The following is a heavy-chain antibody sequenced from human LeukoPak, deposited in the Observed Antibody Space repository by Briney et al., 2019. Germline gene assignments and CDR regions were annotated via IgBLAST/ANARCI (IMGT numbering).Heavy chain of an antibody. CDR1: GFTFSNYA. V-gene: IGHV3-23*01. CDR3: AKDRCTNGVCYFDS. D-gene: IGHD2-8*01. J-gene: IGHJ4*02. Sequence: GGSLRLSCAASGFTFSNYAMDWVRQAPGKGLEWVSGISGSGGSAYYADSVKGRFTISSDSSKNTLFLQMNRLRAEDTAVYYCAKDRCTNGVCYFDSWGQGTLVTVSS. CDR2: ISGSGGSA.